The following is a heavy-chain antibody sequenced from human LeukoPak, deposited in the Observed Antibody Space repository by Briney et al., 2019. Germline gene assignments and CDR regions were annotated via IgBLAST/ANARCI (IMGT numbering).Heavy chain of an antibody. V-gene: IGHV4-30-4*08. J-gene: IGHJ5*02. D-gene: IGHD2/OR15-2a*01. CDR2: IYYSGST. Sequence: SQTLSLTCTVSGGSISSGDYYWSWIRQPPGKGLEWIGYIYYSGSTYYNPSLKSRVTISVDTSKNQFSLKLSSVTAADTAVYYCARVNRRLYNWFDPWGRGTLVTVSS. CDR3: ARVNRRLYNWFDP. CDR1: GGSISSGDYY.